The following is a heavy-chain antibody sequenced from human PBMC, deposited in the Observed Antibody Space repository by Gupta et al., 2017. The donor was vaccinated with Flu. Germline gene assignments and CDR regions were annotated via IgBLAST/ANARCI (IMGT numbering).Heavy chain of an antibody. V-gene: IGHV3-74*01. Sequence: KGLVWVSRIKSHERSASYAGSVKDRFTISKYNAKNTLYLQMKSLRAEDTAVYYCSRDGAVYCSGGSCYSLFDPWGQGTLVTVSS. D-gene: IGHD2-15*01. CDR3: SRDGAVYCSGGSCYSLFDP. J-gene: IGHJ5*02. CDR2: IKSHERSA.